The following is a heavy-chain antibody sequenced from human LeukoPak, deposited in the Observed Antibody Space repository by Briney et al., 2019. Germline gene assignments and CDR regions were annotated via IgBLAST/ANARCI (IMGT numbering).Heavy chain of an antibody. J-gene: IGHJ4*02. CDR3: ASGNYDFWSGYSNGYYFDY. CDR1: GGSISSSSYY. V-gene: IGHV4-39*07. CDR2: IYHSGST. Sequence: SETLSLTCTVSGGSISSSSYYWGWIRQPPGKGLEWIGSIYHSGSTYYNPSLKSRVTISVDTSKNQFSLKLSSVTAADTAVYYCASGNYDFWSGYSNGYYFDYWGQGTLVTVSS. D-gene: IGHD3-3*01.